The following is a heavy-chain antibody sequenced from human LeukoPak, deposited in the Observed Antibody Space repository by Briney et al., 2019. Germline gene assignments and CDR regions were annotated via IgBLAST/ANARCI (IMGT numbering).Heavy chain of an antibody. V-gene: IGHV4-39*01. CDR2: IYYSGST. CDR1: GGSISSSSYY. D-gene: IGHD2-15*01. CDR3: ARHCSGGSCYSYFDY. J-gene: IGHJ4*02. Sequence: PSETLSPTCTVSGGSISSSSYYWGWIRQPPGKGLEWIGSIYYSGSTYYNPSLKSRVTISVDTSKNQFSLKLSSVTAADTAVYYCARHCSGGSCYSYFDYWGQGTLVTVSS.